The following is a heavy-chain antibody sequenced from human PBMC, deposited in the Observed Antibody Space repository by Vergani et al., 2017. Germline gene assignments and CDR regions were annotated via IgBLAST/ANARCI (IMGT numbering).Heavy chain of an antibody. Sequence: QVQLQESGPGLVKPSQTLSLTCTVSGGSFSTGGQSWTWLRQSAGKGLEWIGSIYTSGATNYNPSLMGRAIMSVDASKKQFSLKLPSVTAADTAVSYCARDGGEYDKYALDVWGQGTKVTVTS. CDR2: IYTSGAT. D-gene: IGHD2-21*01. CDR3: ARDGGEYDKYALDV. J-gene: IGHJ3*01. CDR1: GGSFSTGGQS. V-gene: IGHV4-61*02.